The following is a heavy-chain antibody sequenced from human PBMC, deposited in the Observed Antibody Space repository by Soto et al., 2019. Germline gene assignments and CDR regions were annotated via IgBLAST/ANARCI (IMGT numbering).Heavy chain of an antibody. CDR2: ISAYNGNT. CDR3: ARDPPRYGSGSYSYYYYYGMDV. J-gene: IGHJ6*02. D-gene: IGHD3-10*01. V-gene: IGHV1-18*01. Sequence: SCVVEAPGQVLEWMVWISAYNGNTNYAQKLQGRVTMTTDTSTSTAYMELRSLRSDDTAVYYCARDPPRYGSGSYSYYYYYGMDVWGQGTTVTVSS.